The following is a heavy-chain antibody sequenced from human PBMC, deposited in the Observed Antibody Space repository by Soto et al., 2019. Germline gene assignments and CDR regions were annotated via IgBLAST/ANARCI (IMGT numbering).Heavy chain of an antibody. D-gene: IGHD5-12*01. V-gene: IGHV1-69*01. CDR3: ARDRERDGYTTPPDYFDY. CDR1: GGTFSSYA. J-gene: IGHJ4*02. CDR2: IIPIVGTA. Sequence: QVQLVQSGAEVKKPGSSVKVSCKASGGTFSSYAISWVRQAPGQGLEWMGGIIPIVGTANYAQKFQGRVTITADESTSTAYKELSSLRSEDTAVYYCARDRERDGYTTPPDYFDYWGQGTLVTVSS.